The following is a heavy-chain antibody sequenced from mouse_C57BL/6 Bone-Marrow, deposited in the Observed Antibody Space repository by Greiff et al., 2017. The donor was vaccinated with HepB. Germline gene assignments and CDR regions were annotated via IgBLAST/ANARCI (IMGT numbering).Heavy chain of an antibody. V-gene: IGHV1-18*01. Sequence: VQLQQSGPELVKPGASVKIPCKASGYTFTDYNMDWVKQSHGKSLEWIGDINPNNGGTIYNQKFKGKATLTVDKSSSTAYMERRSLTSEDTAVYYCARSVSTMIRRGFAYWGQGTLVTVSA. CDR1: GYTFTDYN. CDR3: ARSVSTMIRRGFAY. CDR2: INPNNGGT. D-gene: IGHD2-4*01. J-gene: IGHJ3*01.